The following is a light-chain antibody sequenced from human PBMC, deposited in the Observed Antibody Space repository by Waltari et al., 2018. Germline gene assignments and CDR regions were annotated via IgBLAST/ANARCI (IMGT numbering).Light chain of an antibody. V-gene: IGKV3-11*01. CDR1: QSVSTS. J-gene: IGKJ4*01. CDR3: QQRSTWPRLT. Sequence: EIVLTQSPATLSLSPGEKATLSYRASQSVSTSLTWYQQKPGQAPRLLIYDASTRATGIPVRFSGRGSGTDFTLTISSLEPEDFAVYYCQQRSTWPRLTFGGGTKVEIK. CDR2: DAS.